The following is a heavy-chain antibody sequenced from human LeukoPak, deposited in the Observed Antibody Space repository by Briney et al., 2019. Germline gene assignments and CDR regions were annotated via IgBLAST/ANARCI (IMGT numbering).Heavy chain of an antibody. V-gene: IGHV4-59*01. D-gene: IGHD3-22*01. CDR3: ARGYYDSSGYYYVFL. CDR1: GGSISNY. Sequence: SETLSLTCSVSGGSISNYWSWIRQPPGKGLEWIGYIYYSGSTNYNPSLKSRVTISVDTSKNQFSLKLSSVTAADTAVYYCARGYYDSSGYYYVFLWGQGTLVTVSS. J-gene: IGHJ4*02. CDR2: IYYSGST.